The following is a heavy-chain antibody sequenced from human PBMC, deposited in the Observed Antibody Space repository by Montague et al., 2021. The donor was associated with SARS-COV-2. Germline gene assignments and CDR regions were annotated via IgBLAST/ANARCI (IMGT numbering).Heavy chain of an antibody. V-gene: IGHV4-4*02. J-gene: IGHJ4*02. CDR1: GVSITSTNW. Sequence: SETLSLTCAVSGVSITSTNWWSLVRQPPGKGLEWIGGISYGGIATYNPSLKSRATISMDRSRSLFSLELSSVTAADTAIYYCARHNDGYNRWYYFDYWGQGTLVTVSS. CDR2: ISYGGIA. CDR3: ARHNDGYNRWYYFDY. D-gene: IGHD5-24*01.